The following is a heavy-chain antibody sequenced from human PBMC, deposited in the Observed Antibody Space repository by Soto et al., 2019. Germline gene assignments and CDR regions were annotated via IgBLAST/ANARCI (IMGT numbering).Heavy chain of an antibody. CDR1: GFTFSSYE. V-gene: IGHV3-48*03. Sequence: EVQLVESGGGLVQPGGSLRLSCAASGFTFSSYEMNWVRQAPGKGLEWVSYISSSGSTIYYADSVKGRFTISRDNAKNSLYLQMNSLRAEDTAVYYCAREKYSCSSCGCNWFDPWGQGTLVTVSS. D-gene: IGHD6-13*01. CDR2: ISSSGSTI. J-gene: IGHJ5*02. CDR3: AREKYSCSSCGCNWFDP.